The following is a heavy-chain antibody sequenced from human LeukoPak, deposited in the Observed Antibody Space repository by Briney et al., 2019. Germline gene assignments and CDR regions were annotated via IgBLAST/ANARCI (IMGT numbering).Heavy chain of an antibody. D-gene: IGHD1-26*01. V-gene: IGHV3-53*01. CDR2: IYSGGSP. J-gene: IGHJ4*02. Sequence: PGGSLRLSCAASGFTVSSNDMSWVRQAPGKGLEWVSVIYSGGSPYYADSVKGRFTISRDNSKNTLYLQMNSLRAEDTAVYYCARGVGASEGVDYWGQGTLVTVSS. CDR1: GFTVSSND. CDR3: ARGVGASEGVDY.